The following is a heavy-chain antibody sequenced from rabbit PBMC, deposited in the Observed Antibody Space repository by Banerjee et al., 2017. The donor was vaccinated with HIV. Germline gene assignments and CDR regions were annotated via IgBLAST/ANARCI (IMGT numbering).Heavy chain of an antibody. D-gene: IGHD7-1*01. CDR3: AKSAGYGTSGNAYFNL. J-gene: IGHJ4*01. CDR1: GFSFSGSYW. CDR2: IYAGSSGST. V-gene: IGHV1S40*01. Sequence: QSLEESGGDLVKPGASLTLTCTASGFSFSGSYWICWVRQAPGKGLEWIGCIYAGSSGSTYYASWAKGRFTISKTSSTTVTLQMTSLTAADTATYFCAKSAGYGTSGNAYFNLWGQGTLVTVS.